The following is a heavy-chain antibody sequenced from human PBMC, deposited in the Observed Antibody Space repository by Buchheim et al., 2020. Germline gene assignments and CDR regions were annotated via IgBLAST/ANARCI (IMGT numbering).Heavy chain of an antibody. CDR1: GYTFTSYY. CDR2: INPSGGST. J-gene: IGHJ4*02. D-gene: IGHD1-1*01. V-gene: IGHV1-46*03. Sequence: QVQLVQSGAEVKKPGASVKVSCKASGYTFTSYYMHWVRQAPGQGLEWMGIINPSGGSTSYAQKFQGRVTMTRDTSTSTVYMERSSLRADDTAEYCCGRVGSTGLRGEDYFDYWGQGTL. CDR3: GRVGSTGLRGEDYFDY.